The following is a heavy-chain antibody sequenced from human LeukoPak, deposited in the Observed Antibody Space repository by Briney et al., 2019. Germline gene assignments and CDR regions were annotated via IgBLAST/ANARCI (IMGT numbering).Heavy chain of an antibody. CDR2: ISGDSTYI. J-gene: IGHJ5*02. Sequence: GGSLRLSCAASGFTFASYSMNWVRQAPGKGLEWVSSISGDSTYIYNAGSVKGRFTISRDNAQASLYLQMISLRADDTAVYYCARVFRGAVTSNWFDPWGQGTLVTVSS. D-gene: IGHD4-17*01. CDR1: GFTFASYS. CDR3: ARVFRGAVTSNWFDP. V-gene: IGHV3-21*01.